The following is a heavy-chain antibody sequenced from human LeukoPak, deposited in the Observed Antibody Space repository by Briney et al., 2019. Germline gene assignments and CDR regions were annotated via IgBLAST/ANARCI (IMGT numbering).Heavy chain of an antibody. V-gene: IGHV1-2*02. CDR3: ARDEYYDSSGYYYAGY. CDR2: INPNSGGT. J-gene: IGHJ4*02. Sequence: ASVKDSCKASGYTFTGYYMHWVRQAPGQGLEWMGWINPNSGGTNYAQKFQGRVTMTTDTSTSTAYMELRSLRSDDTAVYYCARDEYYDSSGYYYAGYWGQGTLVTVSS. D-gene: IGHD3-22*01. CDR1: GYTFTGYY.